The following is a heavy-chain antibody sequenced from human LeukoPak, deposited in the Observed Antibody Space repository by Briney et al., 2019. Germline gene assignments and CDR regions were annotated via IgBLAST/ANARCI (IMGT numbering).Heavy chain of an antibody. J-gene: IGHJ3*02. Sequence: GGSLRLSCAASGFTFSSYAMSWVRQAPGKGLEWVSAISGSGGSTYYADSVKGRFTISRDNSKNTLYLQMNSLRAEDTAVYYCAKDLHDIVVVPAAANSYDAFDIWGQGTMVTVSS. CDR1: GFTFSSYA. V-gene: IGHV3-23*01. D-gene: IGHD2-2*01. CDR2: ISGSGGST. CDR3: AKDLHDIVVVPAAANSYDAFDI.